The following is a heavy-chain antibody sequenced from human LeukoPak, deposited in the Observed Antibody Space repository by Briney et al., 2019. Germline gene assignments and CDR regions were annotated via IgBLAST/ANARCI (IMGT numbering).Heavy chain of an antibody. V-gene: IGHV4-39*01. CDR1: GDSIGSSNNY. CDR3: ARRGITYAY. CDR2: IFYSGST. J-gene: IGHJ4*02. Sequence: SETLSLTCTVSGDSIGSSNNYWAWVRQPPGKGLEWHGSIFYSGSTYYNPSLKSRVTISVDTSKNQFSLNLYSVTAADTATYYCARRGITYAYWGQGTLVTVSS. D-gene: IGHD2-2*01.